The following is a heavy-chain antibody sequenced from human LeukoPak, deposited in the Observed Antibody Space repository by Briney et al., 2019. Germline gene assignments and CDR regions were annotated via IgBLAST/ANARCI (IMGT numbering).Heavy chain of an antibody. V-gene: IGHV3-48*04. CDR1: GFTFSSYS. D-gene: IGHD6-13*01. CDR3: ARDLQQQLATVALDY. Sequence: GGSLRLSCAASGFTFSSYSMNWVRQAPGKGLEWVSYISSSSSTIYYADSVKGRFTISRDNAKNSLYLQMNSLRAEDTAVYYCARDLQQQLATVALDYWGQGTLVTVSS. J-gene: IGHJ4*02. CDR2: ISSSSSTI.